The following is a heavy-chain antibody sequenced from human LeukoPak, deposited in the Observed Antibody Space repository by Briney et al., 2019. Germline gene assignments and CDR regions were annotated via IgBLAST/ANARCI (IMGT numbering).Heavy chain of an antibody. CDR1: GYTFTSYA. D-gene: IGHD3-10*01. Sequence: ASVKVSCKASGYTFTSYAMHWVRQAPGQRLEWMGWINAGNGNTKYSQKFQGRVTITRDTSASTAYMELSSLRSEDTAVYYCARGWVYYYGSGRCNWFDPWGQGTLVTVSS. CDR3: ARGWVYYYGSGRCNWFDP. CDR2: INAGNGNT. J-gene: IGHJ5*02. V-gene: IGHV1-3*01.